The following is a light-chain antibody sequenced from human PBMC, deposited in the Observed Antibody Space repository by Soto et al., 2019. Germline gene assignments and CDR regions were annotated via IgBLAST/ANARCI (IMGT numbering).Light chain of an antibody. CDR2: GAS. CDR3: QQYNNWPRT. CDR1: QSVSSN. J-gene: IGKJ1*01. Sequence: EIVLTQSPATLSVSPGERATLSCRASQSVSSNLAWYQQKPGQAPRLLIYGASTRATGIPARFSGSGSGTEFTLTIRCLKSEDFAVYYCQQYNNWPRTFGQGTKVEIK. V-gene: IGKV3-15*01.